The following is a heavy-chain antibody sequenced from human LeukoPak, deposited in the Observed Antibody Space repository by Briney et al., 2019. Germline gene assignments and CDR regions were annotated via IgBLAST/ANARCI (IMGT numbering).Heavy chain of an antibody. D-gene: IGHD3-3*01. V-gene: IGHV4-59*01. CDR2: IYYSGST. Sequence: SETLSLTCTVSGGSISSYYWSWIRQPPGKGLEWIGYIYYSGSTNYNPSLKSRVTISVDTSKNQFSLKLSSVTAADTAVYYCARVLGSLTYYDFWSGYPQYYFDYWGQGTLVTVSS. J-gene: IGHJ4*02. CDR3: ARVLGSLTYYDFWSGYPQYYFDY. CDR1: GGSISSYY.